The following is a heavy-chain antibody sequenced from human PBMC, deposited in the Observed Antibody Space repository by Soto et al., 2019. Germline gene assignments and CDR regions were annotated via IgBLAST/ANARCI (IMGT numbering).Heavy chain of an antibody. CDR3: ASGYDFWSGGAYMDV. J-gene: IGHJ6*03. V-gene: IGHV1-3*01. CDR2: INAGNGNT. CDR1: GYTFTSYA. Sequence: QVQLVQSGAEVKKPGASVKVSCKASGYTFTSYAMHWVRQAPGQRLEWMGWINAGNGNTKYSQKYQGRVTITRDTSASTAYMELSSLRSEDTAVYYCASGYDFWSGGAYMDVWGKGTTVTVSS. D-gene: IGHD3-3*01.